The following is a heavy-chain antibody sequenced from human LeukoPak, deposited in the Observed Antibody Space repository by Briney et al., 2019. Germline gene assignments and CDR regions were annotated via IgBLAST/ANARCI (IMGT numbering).Heavy chain of an antibody. CDR1: GFTFDNYA. V-gene: IGHV3-23*01. Sequence: GGSLRLSCVASGFTFDNYAMSWVRQAPGKGLEWVSVVIGSGSVTYYADSVKGRFTISRDNSKNTLYLQVNSLRAEDTAVYYCAKGGKWDVTPFDYWGQGTLVTVSS. CDR2: VIGSGSVT. CDR3: AKGGKWDVTPFDY. J-gene: IGHJ4*02. D-gene: IGHD1-26*01.